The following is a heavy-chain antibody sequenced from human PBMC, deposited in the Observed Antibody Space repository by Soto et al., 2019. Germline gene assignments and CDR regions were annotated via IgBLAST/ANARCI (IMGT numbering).Heavy chain of an antibody. V-gene: IGHV3-30*18. CDR1: GFTFSSYG. J-gene: IGHJ4*02. CDR2: ISYDGSNK. D-gene: IGHD6-19*01. CDR3: AKDEQWLVLHY. Sequence: QVQLVESGGGVVQPGRSLRLSCAASGFTFSSYGMHWVRQAPGKGLEWVAVISYDGSNKYHADSVKGRFTISRDNSKNTLYLQMNSLRAEDTAVYYCAKDEQWLVLHYWGQGTLVTVSS.